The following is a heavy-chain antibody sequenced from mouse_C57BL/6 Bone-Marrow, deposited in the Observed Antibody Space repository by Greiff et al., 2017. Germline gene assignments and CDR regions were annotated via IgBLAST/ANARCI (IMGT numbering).Heavy chain of an antibody. J-gene: IGHJ2*01. CDR2: IDPSDSYT. D-gene: IGHD2-4*01. CDR3: ARSEGLLDY. V-gene: IGHV1-69*01. Sequence: VQLQQSGAELVRPGASVKLSCTASGYTFTSYWMHWVKQRPGQGLEWIGEIDPSDSYTNYNQKFKGKSTLTVDKSSSTAYMQLSSLTSEDSAVYYCARSEGLLDYWGQGTTLTVSS. CDR1: GYTFTSYW.